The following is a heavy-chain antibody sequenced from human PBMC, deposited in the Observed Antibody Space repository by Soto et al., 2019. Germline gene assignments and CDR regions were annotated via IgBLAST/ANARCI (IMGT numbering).Heavy chain of an antibody. CDR3: ATVSMGTGYPIPPNIFAFDI. D-gene: IGHD3-9*01. Sequence: QVQLVQSGAEVKKPGASVKVSCKVSGYTLTELSMHWVRQAPGKGLEWMGGFDPEDGETIYAQKFQGRVTMTEDTSXXTXYXXLSSLRSEDTAVYYCATVSMGTGYPIPPNIFAFDIWGQGTMVTVSS. CDR1: GYTLTELS. V-gene: IGHV1-24*01. CDR2: FDPEDGET. J-gene: IGHJ3*02.